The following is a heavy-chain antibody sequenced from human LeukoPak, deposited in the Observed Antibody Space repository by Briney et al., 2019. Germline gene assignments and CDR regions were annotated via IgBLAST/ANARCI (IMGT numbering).Heavy chain of an antibody. Sequence: TGGSLRLSCAASGFTFDDYATHWVRLVPGKGLEWVSGISWNSGKIGYADSVKGRFTISRDNPKKALYLQMNTLKTEDTALYYCARDSGGGDYWGQGTLVTVSS. CDR1: GFTFDDYA. CDR3: ARDSGGGDY. V-gene: IGHV3-9*01. D-gene: IGHD3-10*01. CDR2: ISWNSGKI. J-gene: IGHJ4*02.